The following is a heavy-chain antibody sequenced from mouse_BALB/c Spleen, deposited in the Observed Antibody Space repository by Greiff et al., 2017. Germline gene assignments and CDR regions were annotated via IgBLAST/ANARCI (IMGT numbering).Heavy chain of an antibody. J-gene: IGHJ2*01. CDR2: ISTYYGDA. Sequence: QVQLQQSGAELVRPGVSVKISCKGSGYTFTDYAMHWVKQSHAKSLEWIGVISTYYGDASYNQKFKGKATMTVDKSSSTAYMELARLTSEDSAIYYCARDWAFDYWGQGTTLTVSS. CDR1: GYTFTDYA. V-gene: IGHV1S137*01. CDR3: ARDWAFDY. D-gene: IGHD4-1*01.